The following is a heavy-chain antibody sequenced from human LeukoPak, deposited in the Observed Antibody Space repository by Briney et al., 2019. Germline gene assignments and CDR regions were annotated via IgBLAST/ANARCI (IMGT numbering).Heavy chain of an antibody. D-gene: IGHD3-16*01. J-gene: IGHJ4*02. Sequence: GGSLRLSCAASGFTFTNYAMSWVRQAPGKGLQWVSAINGSGVITYYADSVRGRFTISRDNPKSMLYLQMNSLRAEDAAIYYCAKDSSQGGDYFDSWGQGTLVTVSS. CDR2: INGSGVIT. CDR1: GFTFTNYA. V-gene: IGHV3-23*01. CDR3: AKDSSQGGDYFDS.